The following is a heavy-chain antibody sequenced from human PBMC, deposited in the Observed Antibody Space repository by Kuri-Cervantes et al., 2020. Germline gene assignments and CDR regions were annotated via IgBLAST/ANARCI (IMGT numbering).Heavy chain of an antibody. V-gene: IGHV3-30*18. J-gene: IGHJ4*02. Sequence: GGSLRLSCAASGFTFSSYGMHWVRQAPGKGLEWVAVISYDGSNKYYADSVKGRFTISRDNSKNTLYLQMNSLRAEDTALYYCAKDLKPLVRGVGDSWGQGTRVTVSS. CDR1: GFTFSSYG. D-gene: IGHD3-10*01. CDR2: ISYDGSNK. CDR3: AKDLKPLVRGVGDS.